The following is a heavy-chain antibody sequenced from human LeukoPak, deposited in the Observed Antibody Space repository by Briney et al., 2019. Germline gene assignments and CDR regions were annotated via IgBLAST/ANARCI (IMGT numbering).Heavy chain of an antibody. V-gene: IGHV4-39*07. Sequence: PSETLSLTCTVSGCSISSSSYYWGWIRQPPGKGLEWIGSIYSSGSTYYNPSLRSRVTISVDTSKNQFSLKLSSVTAADTAVYYCARGYSSGWYPHKTYNWFDPWGQGTLVTVSS. J-gene: IGHJ5*02. CDR3: ARGYSSGWYPHKTYNWFDP. CDR1: GCSISSSSYY. D-gene: IGHD6-19*01. CDR2: IYSSGST.